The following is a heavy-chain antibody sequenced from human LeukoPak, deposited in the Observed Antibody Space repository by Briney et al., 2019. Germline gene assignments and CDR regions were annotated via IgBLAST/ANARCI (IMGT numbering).Heavy chain of an antibody. CDR3: ARGTMIVVVHPELDY. Sequence: TGGSLRLSCAASGFTFSSYWMHWVRQAPGKGLVWVSRINSDGSSTSYADSVKGRFTISRDNAKNTLYLQMNSLRAEDTAVYYGARGTMIVVVHPELDYRGQGTLVTVSS. CDR1: GFTFSSYW. V-gene: IGHV3-74*01. CDR2: INSDGSST. J-gene: IGHJ4*02. D-gene: IGHD3-22*01.